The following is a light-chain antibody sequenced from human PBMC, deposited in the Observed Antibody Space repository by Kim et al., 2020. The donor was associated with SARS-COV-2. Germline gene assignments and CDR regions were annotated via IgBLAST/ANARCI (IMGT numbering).Light chain of an antibody. J-gene: IGLJ2*01. V-gene: IGLV3-19*01. CDR1: SLRSYY. Sequence: VALGQTVSITCQGDSLRSYYATWYQQKPGQAPILLIYGRNNRPSVIPDRFSGSSSGNTASLTITGTQAGDEADYYCNSRDTNDIVLFGGGTQLTVL. CDR2: GRN. CDR3: NSRDTNDIVL.